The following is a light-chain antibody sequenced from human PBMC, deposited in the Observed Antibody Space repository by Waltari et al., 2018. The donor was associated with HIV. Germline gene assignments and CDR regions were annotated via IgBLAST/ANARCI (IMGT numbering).Light chain of an antibody. V-gene: IGLV1-44*01. CDR1: RSNIGVNS. Sequence: QSGLTQPPSASGTIGQRVTISCLGRRSNIGVNSVNWYQQLPGTAPRLLSYNTNQRPSGVPDRFSASKSGTSAYLAISGLQSADEADYYCSAWDDNVNGLFGGGTKLTVL. CDR2: NTN. J-gene: IGLJ2*01. CDR3: SAWDDNVNGL.